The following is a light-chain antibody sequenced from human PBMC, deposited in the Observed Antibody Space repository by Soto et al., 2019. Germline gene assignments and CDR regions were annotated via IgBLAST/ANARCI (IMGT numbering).Light chain of an antibody. CDR1: QGIGND. J-gene: IGKJ1*01. V-gene: IGKV1-17*01. CDR2: AAS. Sequence: DIQMTQSPSSLSASVGDRVTITCRASQGIGNDLGWYQQKPGKAPKRLIYAASGLQSRVPSRFSGSGSGTEFTLTISSLQPEDFATYYCLQHNTFPRTFGQGTKVEVK. CDR3: LQHNTFPRT.